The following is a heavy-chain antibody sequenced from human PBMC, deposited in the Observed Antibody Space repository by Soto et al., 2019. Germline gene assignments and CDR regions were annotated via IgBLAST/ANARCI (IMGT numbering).Heavy chain of an antibody. Sequence: QVQLVQSGAEVKKPGASVKVSCKASGYTLTGYYMHWVRQAPGQGLEWMGWINPNSGGTNYAQKFQGWVTMTRDTSISTAYMELSRLRSDDTAVYYCARGVYFYSSGYYYTVFNYWGQGTLVTVSS. D-gene: IGHD3-22*01. CDR2: INPNSGGT. CDR1: GYTLTGYY. V-gene: IGHV1-2*04. J-gene: IGHJ4*02. CDR3: ARGVYFYSSGYYYTVFNY.